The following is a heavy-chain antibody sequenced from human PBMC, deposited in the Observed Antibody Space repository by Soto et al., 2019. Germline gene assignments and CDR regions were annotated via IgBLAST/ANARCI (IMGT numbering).Heavy chain of an antibody. J-gene: IGHJ4*02. D-gene: IGHD3-22*01. Sequence: SDPLSLTSTFSGSCISAYYWSRFRQPPGKGLEWIGYIYYSGSTTYTPSLKSRVTIAVDTSKNQFSLRLNSVTAADTAVYYCARLGGYYQAFDQWGQGSLVTVS. V-gene: IGHV4-59*08. CDR2: IYYSGST. CDR1: GSCISAYY. CDR3: ARLGGYYQAFDQ.